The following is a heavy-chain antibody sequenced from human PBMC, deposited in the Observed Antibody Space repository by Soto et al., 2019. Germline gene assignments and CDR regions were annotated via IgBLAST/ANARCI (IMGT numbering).Heavy chain of an antibody. CDR2: ISAGNGKT. Sequence: ASVKFSCKASGYTFTSYAVTWVRPAPGQGLEWMGWISAGNGKTNFAQKFQGRVTMTTDTSTNTAYLELRSLRSDDTAMYFCARGYCGATTCYFNFDYWGQGNLVTVSS. CDR3: ARGYCGATTCYFNFDY. CDR1: GYTFTSYA. D-gene: IGHD2-2*01. J-gene: IGHJ4*02. V-gene: IGHV1-18*01.